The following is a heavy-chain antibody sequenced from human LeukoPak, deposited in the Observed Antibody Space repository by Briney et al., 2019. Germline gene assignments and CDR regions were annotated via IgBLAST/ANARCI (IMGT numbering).Heavy chain of an antibody. Sequence: PGGSLRLSCAASGFTFSSYGMHWVRQAPGKGLEWVAFIRYDGSNKYYADSVKGRFTISGDNAKNSLYLQMNSLRAEDTAVYYCASGNLEAFDIWGQGTMVTVSS. CDR1: GFTFSSYG. CDR3: ASGNLEAFDI. V-gene: IGHV3-30*02. J-gene: IGHJ3*02. CDR2: IRYDGSNK. D-gene: IGHD1-1*01.